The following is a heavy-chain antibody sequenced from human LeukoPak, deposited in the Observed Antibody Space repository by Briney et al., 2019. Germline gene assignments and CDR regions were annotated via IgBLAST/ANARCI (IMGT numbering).Heavy chain of an antibody. Sequence: PGGSLRLSCAASGFTFSTYWMYWVRQAPGKGLEWVSSISNSGGNTYYADSVKGRFTISRDNSKNTLYLQMNSLRAEDTAVYYCAKARGNYRDYWGQGTLVTVSS. CDR2: ISNSGGNT. V-gene: IGHV3-23*01. J-gene: IGHJ4*02. CDR3: AKARGNYRDY. D-gene: IGHD1-26*01. CDR1: GFTFSTYW.